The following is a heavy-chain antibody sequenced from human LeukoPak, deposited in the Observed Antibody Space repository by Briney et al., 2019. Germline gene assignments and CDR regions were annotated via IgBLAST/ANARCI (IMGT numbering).Heavy chain of an antibody. V-gene: IGHV3-21*01. CDR3: ARAGSGSYDLDY. Sequence: GGSLRLSCAASGFTFSSYSMNWVHQAPGKGLEWVSSISSSSSYIYYADSVKGRFTIPRDNAKNSLYLQMNSLRAEDTAVYYCARAGSGSYDLDYWGQGTLVTVSS. D-gene: IGHD1-26*01. CDR2: ISSSSSYI. CDR1: GFTFSSYS. J-gene: IGHJ4*02.